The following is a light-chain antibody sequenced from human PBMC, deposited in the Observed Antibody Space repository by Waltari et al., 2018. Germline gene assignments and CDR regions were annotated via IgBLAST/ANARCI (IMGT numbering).Light chain of an antibody. V-gene: IGKV4-1*01. CDR3: QQYYSTPET. CDR1: QSVLYNSNNKNY. Sequence: DIVMTQSPDSLAVSLGERATINCKSSQSVLYNSNNKNYLAWYQHKPGQPPKLLIHWASTRESGVPDRFSGSGSGTDFTLTITSLQAADVAVYYCQQYYSTPETFGQGTKLEIK. J-gene: IGKJ2*01. CDR2: WAS.